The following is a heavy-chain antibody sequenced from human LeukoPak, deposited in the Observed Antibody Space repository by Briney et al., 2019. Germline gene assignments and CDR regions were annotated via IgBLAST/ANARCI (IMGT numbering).Heavy chain of an antibody. CDR3: ARSTVTMMQFDY. D-gene: IGHD3-22*01. Sequence: SETLSLTCTVSGGSISSYYWSWIRQPPGKGLEWIGYIYYSGSTNCNPSLKSRVTISVDTSKNQFSLKLSSVTAADTAVYYCARSTVTMMQFDYWGQGTLVTVSS. CDR2: IYYSGST. CDR1: GGSISSYY. J-gene: IGHJ4*02. V-gene: IGHV4-59*01.